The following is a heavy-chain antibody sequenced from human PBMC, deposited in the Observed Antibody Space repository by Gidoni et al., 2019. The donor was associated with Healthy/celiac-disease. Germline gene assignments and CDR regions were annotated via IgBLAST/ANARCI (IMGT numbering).Heavy chain of an antibody. V-gene: IGHV3-73*01. Sequence: EVQLVESVGGLVQPGGSLKLSCAASGFTFSGSAMHWVRQASGKGLEWVGRIRSKANSYATAYAASVKGRFTISRDDSKNTAYLQMNSLKTEDTAVYYCTRQSSSWYIGSYWGQGTLVTVSS. CDR3: TRQSSSWYIGSY. D-gene: IGHD6-13*01. J-gene: IGHJ4*02. CDR2: IRSKANSYAT. CDR1: GFTFSGSA.